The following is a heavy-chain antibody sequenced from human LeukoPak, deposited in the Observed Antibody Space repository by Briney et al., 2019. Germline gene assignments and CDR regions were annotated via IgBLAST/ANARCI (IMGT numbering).Heavy chain of an antibody. V-gene: IGHV1-2*02. Sequence: GASVKVSCKASGYTFTSYHMHWVRQAPGQGLEWMGWINPNSGGTNYAQKFQGRVTMTRDTSISTAYMELSRLRSDDTAVYYCARGRSYDILTGYYPFDYWGQGTLVTVSS. CDR2: INPNSGGT. CDR1: GYTFTSYH. D-gene: IGHD3-9*01. J-gene: IGHJ4*02. CDR3: ARGRSYDILTGYYPFDY.